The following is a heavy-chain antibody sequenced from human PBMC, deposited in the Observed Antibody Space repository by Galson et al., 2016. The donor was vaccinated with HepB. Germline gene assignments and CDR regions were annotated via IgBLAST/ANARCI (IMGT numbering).Heavy chain of an antibody. Sequence: SLRLSCAASGFTFSNYAMRWVRQAPGRGLEWVSTISDNSDRTYYADSVKGRFTITRDNSKNTLYLQMNILRAEDTAVYHCAQDWYWSAVLWGQGTLVTVSS. D-gene: IGHD3-3*01. CDR3: AQDWYWSAVL. J-gene: IGHJ4*02. CDR2: ISDNSDRT. CDR1: GFTFSNYA. V-gene: IGHV3-23*01.